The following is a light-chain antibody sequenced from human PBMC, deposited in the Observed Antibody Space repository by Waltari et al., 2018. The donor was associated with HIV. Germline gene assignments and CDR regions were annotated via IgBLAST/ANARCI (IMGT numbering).Light chain of an antibody. V-gene: IGLV1-51*01. CDR1: TSNIPKPF. J-gene: IGLJ2*01. CDR3: SSYEKTSTTVL. CDR2: DVN. Sequence: QSISTPSPAVSTAPGHKVTFSCSRSTSNIPKPFVSWYQQHPGKAPKLLISDVNERPSGISDRFSGSKSGNSASLTISGLQTGDEAEYYCSSYEKTSTTVLFGGGTKVTVV.